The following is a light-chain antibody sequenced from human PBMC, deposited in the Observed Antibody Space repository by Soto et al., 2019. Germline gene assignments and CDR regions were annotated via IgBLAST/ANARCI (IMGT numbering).Light chain of an antibody. CDR1: QGISSG. J-gene: IGKJ2*01. V-gene: IGKV1-12*01. CDR3: QQPNSFPLT. CDR2: AAL. Sequence: DLQMTQSPSSVSASVGDRVTITSRARQGISSGLAWYAHKKGKAHKLLIYAALRLQSGVPSRFSSRVSGTDFALTDSSLQPEDFATYNCQQPNSFPLTFGQGTKLEIK.